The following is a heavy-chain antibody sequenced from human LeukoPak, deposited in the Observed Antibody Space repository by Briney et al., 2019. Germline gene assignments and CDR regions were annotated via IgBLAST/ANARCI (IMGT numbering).Heavy chain of an antibody. CDR3: ARGVAATGSNWFDP. CDR2: INPNSGGT. V-gene: IGHV1-2*02. CDR1: GYTFTGYY. J-gene: IGHJ5*02. D-gene: IGHD6-13*01. Sequence: GASVTVSCKASGYTFTGYYMHWVRQAPAQGREWMGWINPNSGGTNDAQKFQGRVTMTRDTSISTAYMELSRLRSDDTAVYYCARGVAATGSNWFDPWGQGTLVTVSS.